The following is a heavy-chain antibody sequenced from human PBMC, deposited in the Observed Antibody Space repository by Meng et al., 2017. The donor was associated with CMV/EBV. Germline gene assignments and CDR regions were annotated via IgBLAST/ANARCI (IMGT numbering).Heavy chain of an antibody. CDR3: ARRRYQLLYSRGNWFDP. CDR2: NNHRAGS. D-gene: IGHD2-2*02. V-gene: IGHV4-34*01. Sequence: YGEALSGGYWRWGSRPQGKGRRWVRGNNHRAGSNYNPPLNSRVTISVDTSKNQFSLKLSSVTAADTAVYYCARRRYQLLYSRGNWFDPWGQGTLVTVSS. J-gene: IGHJ5*02. CDR1: GEALSGGY.